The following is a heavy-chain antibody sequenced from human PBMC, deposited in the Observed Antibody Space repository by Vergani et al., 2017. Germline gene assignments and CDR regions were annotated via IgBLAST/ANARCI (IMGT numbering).Heavy chain of an antibody. CDR2: ISYDGSNK. J-gene: IGHJ5*02. V-gene: IGHV3-30*04. CDR1: GFTFSSCA. CDR3: ARQILVPAGDWFDP. D-gene: IGHD2-2*01. Sequence: QVQLVESGGGVVQPGRSLRLSCAASGFTFSSCAMHWVRQAPGKGLEWVAVISYDGSNKYYADSVKGRFTISRDNSKNTLYLQMNSLRAEDTAVYYCARQILVPAGDWFDPWGQGTLVTVSS.